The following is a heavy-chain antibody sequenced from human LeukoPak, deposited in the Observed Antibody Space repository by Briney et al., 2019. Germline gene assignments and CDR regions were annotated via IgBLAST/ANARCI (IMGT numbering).Heavy chain of an antibody. CDR3: ARHEEIRRIDFQH. D-gene: IGHD5-24*01. Sequence: ASVKVSCKASGYSFTGYYMHWVRQAPGQGLEWMGWINPNSGDTKYAQKFQGRVTMTRDTSISTAYMELSSLRSEDTAVYYCARHEEIRRIDFQHWGQGTLVTVSS. V-gene: IGHV1-2*02. J-gene: IGHJ1*01. CDR1: GYSFTGYY. CDR2: INPNSGDT.